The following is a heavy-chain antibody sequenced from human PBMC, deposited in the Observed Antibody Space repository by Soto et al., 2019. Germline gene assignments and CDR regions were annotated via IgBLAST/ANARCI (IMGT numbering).Heavy chain of an antibody. CDR2: IKQDGSEK. Sequence: PGGSLRLSCSASGFTFIHYWMSWVRQAPGKGLEWVANIKQDGSEKYYVDSVKGQFTISRDNAKNSLYLQMNSLRAEDTAVYYCARPGLVVVITSDWYFDLWGRGTLVTVSS. V-gene: IGHV3-7*01. CDR1: GFTFIHYW. D-gene: IGHD3-22*01. CDR3: ARPGLVVVITSDWYFDL. J-gene: IGHJ2*01.